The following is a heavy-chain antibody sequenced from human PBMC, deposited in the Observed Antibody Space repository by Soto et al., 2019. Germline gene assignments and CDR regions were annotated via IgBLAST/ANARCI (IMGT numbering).Heavy chain of an antibody. CDR3: STDITSDWSPY. V-gene: IGHV3-23*01. D-gene: IGHD1-1*01. CDR1: GFTFSSYA. CDR2: ISGSGGST. J-gene: IGHJ4*02. Sequence: GGSLRLSCAASGFTFSSYAMSWVRQAPGKGLEWVSAISGSGGSTYYADSVKGRFTISRDNSKNTLYLQMNSLKVEDTAVYYCSTDITSDWSPYWGQGTPVTVSS.